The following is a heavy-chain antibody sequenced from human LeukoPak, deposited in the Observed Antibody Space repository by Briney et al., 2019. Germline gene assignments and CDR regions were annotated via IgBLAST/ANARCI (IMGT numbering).Heavy chain of an antibody. V-gene: IGHV4-34*01. Sequence: SETLSLTCAVYGGSFSGYYWSWIRQPPGKGLELIGEINHSGSTNYNPSLKSRVTISVDTSKSQFSLKLSSVTAADTAVYYCARGGVIVVVPAAMGSGFDYWGQGTLVTVSS. CDR3: ARGGVIVVVPAAMGSGFDY. CDR2: INHSGST. D-gene: IGHD2-2*01. CDR1: GGSFSGYY. J-gene: IGHJ4*02.